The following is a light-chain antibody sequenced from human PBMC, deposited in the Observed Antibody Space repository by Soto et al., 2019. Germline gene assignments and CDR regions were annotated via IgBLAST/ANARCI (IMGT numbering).Light chain of an antibody. CDR2: KAS. V-gene: IGKV1-5*03. CDR3: QQYNSYPLA. Sequence: DIQMTQSPSTLSASVGDRVTITCRASQSISSWLAWYQQKPGKAPKLLIYKASSLESGVPSRFSGSGSGTELNLTISSLQPDDFATYYCQQYNSYPLAFGQGTKVEIK. J-gene: IGKJ1*01. CDR1: QSISSW.